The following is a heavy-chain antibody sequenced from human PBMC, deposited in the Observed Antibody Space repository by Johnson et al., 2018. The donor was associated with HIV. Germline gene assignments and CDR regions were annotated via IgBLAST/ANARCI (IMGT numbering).Heavy chain of an antibody. CDR2: INWNGGST. J-gene: IGHJ3*02. V-gene: IGHV3-20*04. Sequence: MQLVESGGGLVQPGGSLRLSCVASGFTFSSYAMSWVRQAPGKGLEWVSGINWNGGSTGYADSVKGRFTISRDNAKNSLYLQMNSLRAEDTALYYCALNWGAEGAFDIWGQGTMVTVSS. CDR1: GFTFSSYA. CDR3: ALNWGAEGAFDI. D-gene: IGHD7-27*01.